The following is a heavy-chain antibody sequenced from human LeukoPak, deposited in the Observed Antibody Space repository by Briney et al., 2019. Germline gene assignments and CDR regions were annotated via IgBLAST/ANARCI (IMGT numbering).Heavy chain of an antibody. Sequence: GASVKVSCKASGYTFTDYYIHWVRQAPGQGLEWMGWINPNGGGTNYAQKFQGRVTVTRDTSINTAYMELSSLRSDDTALYYCAGGITGGDYWGQGTLVNVSS. CDR2: INPNGGGT. J-gene: IGHJ4*02. V-gene: IGHV1-2*02. CDR3: AGGITGGDY. CDR1: GYTFTDYY. D-gene: IGHD1-14*01.